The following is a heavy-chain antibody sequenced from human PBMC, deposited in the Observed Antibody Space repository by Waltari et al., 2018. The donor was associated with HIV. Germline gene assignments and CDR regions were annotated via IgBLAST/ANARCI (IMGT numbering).Heavy chain of an antibody. CDR1: GFPFDGHA. CDR3: ARDMGSTLTNNFDN. CDR2: INWNGGTI. D-gene: IGHD4-4*01. Sequence: EVQLVESGGELVQPGRSLRLSCAASGFPFDGHAMHWVRQGPGKGLEWVSGINWNGGTIGYAASVKGRFTVSRDNAKNSLSLQMNSLRADDTAFYYCARDMGSTLTNNFDNWGQGTLVTVSS. V-gene: IGHV3-9*01. J-gene: IGHJ4*02.